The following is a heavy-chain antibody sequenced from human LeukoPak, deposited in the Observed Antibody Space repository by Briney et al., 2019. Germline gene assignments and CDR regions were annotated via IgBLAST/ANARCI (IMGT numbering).Heavy chain of an antibody. CDR1: GYTFTSYD. Sequence: ASVKVSCKASGYTFTSYDINWVRQATGQGLEWMGWMNPNSGNTGYAQKFQGRVTITRNTSISTAYMELSSLRSEDTAVYYCAGGKPGGNGWNYWGQRTLVTVSS. CDR2: MNPNSGNT. D-gene: IGHD6-25*01. V-gene: IGHV1-8*03. J-gene: IGHJ4*02. CDR3: AGGKPGGNGWNY.